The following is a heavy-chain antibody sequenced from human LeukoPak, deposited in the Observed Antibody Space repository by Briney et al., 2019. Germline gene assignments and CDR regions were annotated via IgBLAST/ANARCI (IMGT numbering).Heavy chain of an antibody. Sequence: GASVKVSCKASGYTFTGYYMHWVRQAPGQGLEWMGWIHPYSGGTNYAQKFQGRVTMTRDTSISTAYMDLSSLRSDDTAVYYSARDIDASSSLDYWGQGTLVTVSA. CDR2: IHPYSGGT. V-gene: IGHV1-2*02. J-gene: IGHJ4*02. D-gene: IGHD6-6*01. CDR1: GYTFTGYY. CDR3: ARDIDASSSLDY.